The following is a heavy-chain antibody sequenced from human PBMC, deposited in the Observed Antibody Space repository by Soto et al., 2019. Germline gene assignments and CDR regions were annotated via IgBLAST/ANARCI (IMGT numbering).Heavy chain of an antibody. V-gene: IGHV3-21*01. D-gene: IGHD4-17*01. J-gene: IGHJ6*02. Sequence: EVQLVESGGGLVKPGGSLRLSCAASGFTFSSYSMNWVHQAPGKGLEWVSSISSSSSYIYYADSVKGRFTISRDNAKNSLYLQMNSLRAEDTAVYYCARVSTVPHYYYYYGMDVWGQGTTVTVSS. CDR1: GFTFSSYS. CDR2: ISSSSSYI. CDR3: ARVSTVPHYYYYYGMDV.